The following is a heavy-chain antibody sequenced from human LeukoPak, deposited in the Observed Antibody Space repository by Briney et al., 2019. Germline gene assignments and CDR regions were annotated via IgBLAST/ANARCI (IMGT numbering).Heavy chain of an antibody. CDR1: GYTFTGHY. V-gene: IGHV1-2*02. CDR2: INPNTGGT. Sequence: PSVKLSCKASGYTFTGHYIHWVRQAPGQGLEWMGRINPNTGGTDYLQKFKGRVTMTRDTSITTAYMDLSRLTSDDTAIYYCAQVPPSITAAGNWLGPWGQGALVTVSS. D-gene: IGHD6-13*01. J-gene: IGHJ5*02. CDR3: AQVPPSITAAGNWLGP.